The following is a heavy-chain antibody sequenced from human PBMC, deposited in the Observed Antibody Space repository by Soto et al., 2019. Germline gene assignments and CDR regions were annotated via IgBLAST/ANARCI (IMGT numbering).Heavy chain of an antibody. J-gene: IGHJ6*02. Sequence: GASVKVSCKASGGTFSSYAMSWVRQAPGQGLEWMGGIIPIFGTANYAQKFQGRVTITADESTSTAYMELSSLRSEDTAVYYCARDGSYYDSSGYQYYYYGMDVWGQGTTVTVSS. CDR2: IIPIFGTA. D-gene: IGHD3-22*01. CDR1: GGTFSSYA. CDR3: ARDGSYYDSSGYQYYYYGMDV. V-gene: IGHV1-69*13.